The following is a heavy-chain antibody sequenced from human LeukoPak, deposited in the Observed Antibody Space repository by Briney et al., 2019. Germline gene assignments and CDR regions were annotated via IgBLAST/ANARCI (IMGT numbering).Heavy chain of an antibody. Sequence: SETLSLTCTVSGGSISSSSYYWGWIRRPPGKGLEWIGSIYYSGSTYYNPSLKSRVTISVDTSKNQFSLKLSSVTAADTAVYYCATMRRGYSYGYGPTDYWGQGTLVTVSS. CDR1: GGSISSSSYY. J-gene: IGHJ4*02. CDR2: IYYSGST. CDR3: ATMRRGYSYGYGPTDY. V-gene: IGHV4-39*01. D-gene: IGHD5-18*01.